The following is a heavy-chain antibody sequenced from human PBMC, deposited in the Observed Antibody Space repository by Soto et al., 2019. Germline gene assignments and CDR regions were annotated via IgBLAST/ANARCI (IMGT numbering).Heavy chain of an antibody. D-gene: IGHD2-21*01. CDR1: GGTFSIYS. V-gene: IGHV1-69*02. J-gene: IGHJ3*02. CDR3: TIGSWSGEVFDI. Sequence: QVQLVQSGAEVKKTGSSVKVSCKDSGGTFSIYSMLWVRQAPGQGLEWMGRIIPMLGIRNYAQRFQDRVTITADKTTATAHMELSSLRSEDTALYYCTIGSWSGEVFDIWGQGTMVTVSS. CDR2: IIPMLGIR.